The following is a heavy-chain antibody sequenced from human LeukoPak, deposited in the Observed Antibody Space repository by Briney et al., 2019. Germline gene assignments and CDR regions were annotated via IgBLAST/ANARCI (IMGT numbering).Heavy chain of an antibody. V-gene: IGHV4-59*08. CDR1: GGSISSYY. D-gene: IGHD3-16*01. CDR3: ARAGGPHDAFDI. J-gene: IGHJ3*02. Sequence: SETLSLTCTVSGGSISSYYWSWIRQPPGKGLEWIGYIYYSGSTNYNPSLKSRVTISVDTSKNQFSLKLSSVTAADTAVYYCARAGGPHDAFDIWGQGTMVTVSS. CDR2: IYYSGST.